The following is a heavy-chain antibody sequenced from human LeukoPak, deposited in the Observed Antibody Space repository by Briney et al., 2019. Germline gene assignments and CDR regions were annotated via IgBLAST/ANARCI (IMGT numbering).Heavy chain of an antibody. D-gene: IGHD3-3*01. CDR1: GFTFSSSS. CDR3: ARGRSGFYFDY. Sequence: PGGSLRLSCAASGFTFSSSSMNWVRQAPGKGLEWVSYISTTGNSIYYADSVKGRFTIPRDNVKNSLYLQMNSLRAEDTAVYYCARGRSGFYFDYWGQGTLVTVSS. J-gene: IGHJ4*02. V-gene: IGHV3-48*01. CDR2: ISTTGNSI.